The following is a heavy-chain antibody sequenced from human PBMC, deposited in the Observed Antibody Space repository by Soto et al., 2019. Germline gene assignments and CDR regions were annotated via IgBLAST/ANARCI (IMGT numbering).Heavy chain of an antibody. CDR1: YW. V-gene: IGHV5-51*01. CDR3: ARLGGIVDTGTWIQ. J-gene: IGHJ4*02. Sequence: YWIGWVRQRPRKGPEWMAIIYPGDSDTRENPSFQGQVTISADKSSNTVHLQWRSLKASDTAIYYCARLGGIVDTGTWIQWGQGTPVTVSS. D-gene: IGHD1-26*01. CDR2: IYPGDSDT.